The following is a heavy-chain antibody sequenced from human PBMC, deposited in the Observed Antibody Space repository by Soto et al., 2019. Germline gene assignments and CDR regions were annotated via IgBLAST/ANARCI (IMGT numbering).Heavy chain of an antibody. CDR1: GFTFSSYG. V-gene: IGHV3-33*01. CDR3: ARDPNIVATIPDAFDI. J-gene: IGHJ3*02. D-gene: IGHD5-12*01. Sequence: QVQLVESGGGVVQPGRSLRLSCAASGFTFSSYGMHWVRQAPGKGLEWVAVIWYDGSNKYYADSVKGRFTISRDNSKNTLYLQMNSLRAEDTAVYYCARDPNIVATIPDAFDIWGQGTMVTVSS. CDR2: IWYDGSNK.